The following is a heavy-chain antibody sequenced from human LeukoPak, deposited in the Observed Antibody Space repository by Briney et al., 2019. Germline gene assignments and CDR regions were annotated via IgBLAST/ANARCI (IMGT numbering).Heavy chain of an antibody. CDR1: GFTFSKAW. CDR2: IKSRTDGGTT. V-gene: IGHV3-15*01. J-gene: IGHJ6*02. CDR3: IADLHNHYYGMDA. D-gene: IGHD1-1*01. Sequence: GGSLGLSCAASGFTFSKAWMSWVRQAPGKGLEWVGRIKSRTDGGTTDYAAPVKGRFTISRDDSKNTACLQMNSLITEDTAVYYCIADLHNHYYGMDAWGQGTTVTVSS.